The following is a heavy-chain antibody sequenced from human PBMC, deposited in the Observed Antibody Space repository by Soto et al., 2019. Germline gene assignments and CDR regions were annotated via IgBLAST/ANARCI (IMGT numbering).Heavy chain of an antibody. CDR3: AIVINYYDSGDDAFDI. V-gene: IGHV1-8*01. Sequence: QVQLVQSGAEVKKPGASVKVSCKASGYTFTSYDINWVRQATGQGLEWMGWMNPNSGNTGDAQKFQHRVTMTRYTSISTAYMVLSSLTSEDTARDYCAIVINYYDSGDDAFDIWGQGTMVTVSS. J-gene: IGHJ3*02. CDR1: GYTFTSYD. D-gene: IGHD3-10*01. CDR2: MNPNSGNT.